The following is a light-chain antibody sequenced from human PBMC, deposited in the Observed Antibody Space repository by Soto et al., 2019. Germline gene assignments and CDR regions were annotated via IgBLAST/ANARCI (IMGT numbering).Light chain of an antibody. CDR3: QQYDNWPWT. CDR1: QGISDT. V-gene: IGKV3-15*01. J-gene: IGKJ1*01. CDR2: GAS. Sequence: EIGMTQSPATLSVSPGGRATLSRRASQGISDTLAWYQQKPGQAPRLLIYGASRRATGFPARFSGSGSGTDFTLTISSLQSEDFAVYYCQQYDNWPWTFGQGTKVDIK.